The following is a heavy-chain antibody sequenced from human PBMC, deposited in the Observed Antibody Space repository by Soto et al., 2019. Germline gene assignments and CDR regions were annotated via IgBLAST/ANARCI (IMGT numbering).Heavy chain of an antibody. D-gene: IGHD2-2*01. CDR3: ARNQLLHPMTTEGGFDY. Sequence: QVQLVESGGGVVQPGRSLRLSCAASGFTFSSYAMHWVRQAPGKGLEWVAVISYDGSNKYYADSVKGRFTISRDNSKNTLYLQMNSLRAEDTAVYYCARNQLLHPMTTEGGFDYWGQGTLVTVSS. V-gene: IGHV3-30-3*01. CDR1: GFTFSSYA. J-gene: IGHJ4*02. CDR2: ISYDGSNK.